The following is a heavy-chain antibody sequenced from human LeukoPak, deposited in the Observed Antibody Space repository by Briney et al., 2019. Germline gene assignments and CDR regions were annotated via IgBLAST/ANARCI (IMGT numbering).Heavy chain of an antibody. V-gene: IGHV3-23*01. CDR2: ITGSGGTA. Sequence: PGGSLRLSCAASGFTFSSYAMSWVRQAPGKGLEWVSAITGSGGTAYYTDSVKGRFTISRDNSKNTLYLQMNSLRAEDTALYYCAKTYSNYLDYWGQGTLVTVSS. CDR3: AKTYSNYLDY. D-gene: IGHD4-11*01. CDR1: GFTFSSYA. J-gene: IGHJ4*02.